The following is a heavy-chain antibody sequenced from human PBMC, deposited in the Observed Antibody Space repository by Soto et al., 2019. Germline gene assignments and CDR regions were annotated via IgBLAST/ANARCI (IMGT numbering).Heavy chain of an antibody. CDR3: VGARYGGVGATYSDY. V-gene: IGHV4-59*01. CDR1: GGSMSSYY. CDR2: IHYGGGT. J-gene: IGHJ4*02. D-gene: IGHD1-26*01. Sequence: PSETLSLTCTVSGGSMSSYYWTWIRQPPGKGLEWIGFIHYGGGTVYNPALRSRVTVTVETSKKQFSLNLSSVTAADTAVYYSVGARYGGVGATYSDYWGQGTLVTVSS.